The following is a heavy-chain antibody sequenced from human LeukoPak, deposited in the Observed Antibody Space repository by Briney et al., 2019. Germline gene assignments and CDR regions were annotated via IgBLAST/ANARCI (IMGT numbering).Heavy chain of an antibody. CDR2: IIPIFGTA. Sequence: ASVKVSCKASGYTFTSYAISWVRQAPGQGLEWMGGIIPIFGTANYAQKFQGRVTITADESTSTAYMELSSLRSEDTAVYYCARDQDCSSTSCYGGAFDYWGQGTLVTVSS. CDR1: GYTFTSYA. J-gene: IGHJ4*02. CDR3: ARDQDCSSTSCYGGAFDY. V-gene: IGHV1-69*13. D-gene: IGHD2-2*01.